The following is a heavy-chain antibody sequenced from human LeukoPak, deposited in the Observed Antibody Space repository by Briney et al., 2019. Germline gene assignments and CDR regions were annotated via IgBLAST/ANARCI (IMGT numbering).Heavy chain of an antibody. V-gene: IGHV1-8*01. J-gene: IGHJ6*02. CDR3: ARGYAQWELLVDYYGMDV. Sequence: ASVKVSCKASGYTFTSYDINWVRQDTGQGLAWMGWMNPNSGNTGYAQKFQGRVTMTRNTSISTAYMELSSLRSEDTAVYYCARGYAQWELLVDYYGMDVWGQGTTVTVSS. CDR2: MNPNSGNT. CDR1: GYTFTSYD. D-gene: IGHD1-26*01.